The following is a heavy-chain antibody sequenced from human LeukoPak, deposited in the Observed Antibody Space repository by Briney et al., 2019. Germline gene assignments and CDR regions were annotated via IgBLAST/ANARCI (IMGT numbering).Heavy chain of an antibody. CDR2: IIPSGGDT. V-gene: IGHV1-46*01. CDR3: AKSRCGGDCYSGQNWYFDL. J-gene: IGHJ2*01. Sequence: ASVKVSCKASGYTFTSYYIHWVRQAPGQGLEWMGIIIPSGGDTSHAQKFQGRVTMTRDTSTSTVYMELSSLRSGDTAVYYCAKSRCGGDCYSGQNWYFDLWGRGTLVTVSS. CDR1: GYTFTSYY. D-gene: IGHD2-21*02.